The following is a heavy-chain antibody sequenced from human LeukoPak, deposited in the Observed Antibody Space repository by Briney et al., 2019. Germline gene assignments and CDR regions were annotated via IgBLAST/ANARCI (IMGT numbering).Heavy chain of an antibody. CDR2: IYYIGST. Sequence: SETLSLTCTVSGGSISSGSYYCSWIRQPAGKGLEWIGYIYYIGSTNYNPSLKSRVTISVDTSKNQFSLKLRSVIAADTAVYYCARDRMRGGDAFDIWGQGTMVTVSS. J-gene: IGHJ3*02. CDR1: GGSISSGSYY. D-gene: IGHD2-15*01. CDR3: ARDRMRGGDAFDI. V-gene: IGHV4-61*10.